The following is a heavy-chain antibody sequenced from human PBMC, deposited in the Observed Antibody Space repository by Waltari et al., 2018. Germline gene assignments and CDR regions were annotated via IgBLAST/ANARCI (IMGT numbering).Heavy chain of an antibody. CDR2: IWHSGST. J-gene: IGHJ2*01. CDR3: ARDLILGDTWYFDL. CDR1: GYSISSGYY. D-gene: IGHD3-16*01. Sequence: QVQLQESGPGLVKPSETLSLTCAVSGYSISSGYYWGWIRQPPGKGLEWIGSIWHSGSTYYSPALKSRVTLSVDTSRNQFSLKLPSLTAADTAVYFCARDLILGDTWYFDLWGRGTLVTVSS. V-gene: IGHV4-38-2*02.